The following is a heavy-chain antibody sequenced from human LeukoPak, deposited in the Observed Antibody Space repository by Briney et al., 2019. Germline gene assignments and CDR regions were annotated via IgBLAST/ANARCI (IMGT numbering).Heavy chain of an antibody. CDR2: ISSSSSYI. CDR3: AANYGSGSSPLDY. V-gene: IGHV3-21*01. Sequence: GGSLRLSCAASGFTFSSYSMNWVRQGPGKGLEWVSSISSSSSYIYYAESLKGRFTISRDNAKNSLYLQMNSLRAEDTAVYYCAANYGSGSSPLDYWGQGTLVTVSS. J-gene: IGHJ4*02. CDR1: GFTFSSYS. D-gene: IGHD3-10*01.